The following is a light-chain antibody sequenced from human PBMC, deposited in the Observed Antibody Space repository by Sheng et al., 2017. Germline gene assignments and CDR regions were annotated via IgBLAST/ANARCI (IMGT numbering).Light chain of an antibody. J-gene: IGKJ4*01. CDR2: TAS. V-gene: IGKV1D-12*01. CDR3: QQANSFPPLA. Sequence: DIQMTQSPSSVSASVGDRVTITCRASQGIRSWLAWYQQKPGKAPKFLIYTASSLQSGVPSGFSGSGSGTDFILTLSSLQPEDFATYYCQQANSFPPLAFGGGTKVRIK. CDR1: QGIRSW.